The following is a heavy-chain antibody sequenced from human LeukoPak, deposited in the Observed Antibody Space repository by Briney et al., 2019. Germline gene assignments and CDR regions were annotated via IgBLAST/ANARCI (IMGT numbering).Heavy chain of an antibody. CDR1: GGYIRSGYY. J-gene: IGHJ4*02. Sequence: SGTLSLTCVVSGGYIRSGYYWSWIRQPPGKGLEWIGEINHSGSTNYNPSLKSRVTISVDTSKNQFSLKLSSVTAADTAVYYCARGVRRITMVRGVIQYFDYWGQGTLVTVSS. V-gene: IGHV4-34*01. CDR2: INHSGST. CDR3: ARGVRRITMVRGVIQYFDY. D-gene: IGHD3-10*01.